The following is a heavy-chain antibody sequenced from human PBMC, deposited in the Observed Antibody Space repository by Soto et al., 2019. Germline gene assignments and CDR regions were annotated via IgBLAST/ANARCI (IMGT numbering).Heavy chain of an antibody. CDR2: INPNSGGT. CDR3: ATSIAARPFYYYYYYGMDV. V-gene: IGHV1-2*02. D-gene: IGHD6-6*01. J-gene: IGHJ6*04. CDR1: GYTFTGYY. Sequence: ASVKVSCKTSGYTFTGYYMHWVRQAPGHGLEWMGWINPNSGGTNYAQKFQGRVTMTRDTSISTAYMELSRLRSDDTAVYYCATSIAARPFYYYYYYGMDVWGKGTTVTVSS.